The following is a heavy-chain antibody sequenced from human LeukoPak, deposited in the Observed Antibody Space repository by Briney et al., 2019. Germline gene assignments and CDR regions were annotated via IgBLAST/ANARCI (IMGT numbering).Heavy chain of an antibody. D-gene: IGHD5-24*01. CDR1: GYTFTGYY. J-gene: IGHJ4*02. CDR2: INPNSGGT. V-gene: IGHV1-2*02. Sequence: ASVKVSCKASGYTFTGYYMHWVRQAPGQGLEWMGWINPNSGGTNYAQKFQGRVTMTRDTSISTAYMEPSRLRSDDTAVYYCARVGDGYNYSDYWGQGTLVTVSS. CDR3: ARVGDGYNYSDY.